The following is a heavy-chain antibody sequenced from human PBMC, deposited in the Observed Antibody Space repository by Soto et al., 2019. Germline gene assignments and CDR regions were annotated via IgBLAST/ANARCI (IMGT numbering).Heavy chain of an antibody. D-gene: IGHD3-10*01. Sequence: SETLSLTCTVSGGSISSSSYYWGWIRQPPGKGLEWIGSIYYSGSTYYNPSLRSRVTISVDTSKNQFSLKLSSVTAADTAVYYCARQDITMLRGVIIFAFDIWGQGTMVTV. V-gene: IGHV4-39*01. CDR3: ARQDITMLRGVIIFAFDI. CDR2: IYYSGST. CDR1: GGSISSSSYY. J-gene: IGHJ3*02.